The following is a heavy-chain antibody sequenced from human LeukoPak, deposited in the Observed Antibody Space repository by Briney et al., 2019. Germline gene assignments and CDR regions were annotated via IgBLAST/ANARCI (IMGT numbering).Heavy chain of an antibody. D-gene: IGHD3-3*01. CDR1: GGSISSCSYY. CDR2: IYTSGST. J-gene: IGHJ4*02. Sequence: SETLSLTCTVSGGSISSCSYYWSWIRQPAGKGLEWIGRIYTSGSTNYNPSLNSRVTISVDTSKNQFSLKLSSVTAAETAVYYCARGAYDFWSGYSYGYWGQGTLVTVSS. CDR3: ARGAYDFWSGYSYGY. V-gene: IGHV4-61*02.